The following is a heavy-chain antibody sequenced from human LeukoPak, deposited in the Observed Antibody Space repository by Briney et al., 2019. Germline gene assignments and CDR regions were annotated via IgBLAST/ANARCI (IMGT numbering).Heavy chain of an antibody. Sequence: GSLRLSCAASGFTFSSYGMHWVRQAPGKGLEWVAVISYDGSNKYYADSVKGRFTISRDNSKNTLYLQMNSLRAEDTAVYYCAKIPGGYYDSTREDYYGMDVWGQGTTVTVSS. D-gene: IGHD3-22*01. J-gene: IGHJ6*02. CDR3: AKIPGGYYDSTREDYYGMDV. CDR1: GFTFSSYG. CDR2: ISYDGSNK. V-gene: IGHV3-30*18.